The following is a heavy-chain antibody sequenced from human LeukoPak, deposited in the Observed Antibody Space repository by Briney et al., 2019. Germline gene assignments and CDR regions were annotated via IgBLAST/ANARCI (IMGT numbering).Heavy chain of an antibody. J-gene: IGHJ6*03. D-gene: IGHD6-6*01. V-gene: IGHV4-4*09. CDR1: GGSISSYY. CDR2: IYTSGST. Sequence: SETLSLTCTVSGGSISSYYWSWIRQPPGKGLEWIGYIYTSGSTNYNPSLKSRVTISVDTSKNQFSLKLSSVTAADTAVYYCARHGIAARTYYYYYYMDVWGKGTTVTVSS. CDR3: ARHGIAARTYYYYYYMDV.